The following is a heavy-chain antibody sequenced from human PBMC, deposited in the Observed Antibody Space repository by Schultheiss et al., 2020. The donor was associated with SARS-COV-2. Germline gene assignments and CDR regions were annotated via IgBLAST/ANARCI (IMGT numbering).Heavy chain of an antibody. CDR2: INHSGST. J-gene: IGHJ4*02. D-gene: IGHD3-3*01. CDR1: GVSISSYC. V-gene: IGHV4-4*08. CDR3: ARGNDFVYFFDS. Sequence: SETLSLTCTVSGVSISSYCWNWIRQPPGKGLEWIGEINHSGSTNYNPSLESRLTLSGDTSKNQFSLKLTSLTAADTAIYYCARGNDFVYFFDSWGQGTLVTVSS.